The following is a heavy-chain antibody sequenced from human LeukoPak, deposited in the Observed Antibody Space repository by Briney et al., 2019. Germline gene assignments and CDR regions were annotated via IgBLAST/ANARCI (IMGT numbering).Heavy chain of an antibody. J-gene: IGHJ4*02. CDR1: GFTFSSYG. Sequence: GGSLRLSCAASGFTFSSYGMHWVRQAPGKGLEWVAVIWYDGSNKYYADSVKGRFTISRDNSKNTLYLQMNSLRAEDTAVYYCAKWGLLMFGGANGVPGLDYWGQGTLVTVSS. CDR2: IWYDGSNK. D-gene: IGHD3-10*01. CDR3: AKWGLLMFGGANGVPGLDY. V-gene: IGHV3-33*06.